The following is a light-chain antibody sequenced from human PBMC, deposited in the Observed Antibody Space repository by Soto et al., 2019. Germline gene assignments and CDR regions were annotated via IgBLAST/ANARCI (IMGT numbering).Light chain of an antibody. Sequence: QSVLTQPPSVSGAPGQRVTISCTGSGSNIGAGYDIHWYQQVPGTAPKPLIYANTNRASGVPDRFSGSKSGTSASLAITGLQAEDEADYYCQSYDTSLCGYVFGPGTKLTVL. CDR1: GSNIGAGYD. CDR2: ANT. CDR3: QSYDTSLCGYV. V-gene: IGLV1-40*01. J-gene: IGLJ1*01.